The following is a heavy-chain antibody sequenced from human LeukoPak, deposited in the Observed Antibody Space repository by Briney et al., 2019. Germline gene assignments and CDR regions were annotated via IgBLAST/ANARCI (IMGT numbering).Heavy chain of an antibody. CDR1: GFTLSTYG. J-gene: IGHJ4*02. Sequence: PGGSLRLSCAASGFTLSTYGMHWVRQAPGKGLEWVAVIYSGGSTYYADSVKGRFTISRDNSKNTLFLQMNSLRAGDTAVYYCARGTVTMVDYWGQGTLVTVSS. V-gene: IGHV3-66*01. CDR3: ARGTVTMVDY. D-gene: IGHD3-10*01. CDR2: IYSGGST.